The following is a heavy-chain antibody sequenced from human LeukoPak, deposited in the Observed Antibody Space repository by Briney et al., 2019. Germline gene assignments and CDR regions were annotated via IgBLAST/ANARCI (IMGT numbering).Heavy chain of an antibody. CDR3: ARGLANDYGDLDY. D-gene: IGHD4-17*01. Sequence: GESLKISCKGSGYTFTNYWIGWVRQMPGKGLEWMGIIYPGDSDTRYSPSFQGQVTISADKSISTAYLQWSSLKASDTAMYYCARGLANDYGDLDYWGQGTLVTVSS. V-gene: IGHV5-51*03. J-gene: IGHJ4*02. CDR1: GYTFTNYW. CDR2: IYPGDSDT.